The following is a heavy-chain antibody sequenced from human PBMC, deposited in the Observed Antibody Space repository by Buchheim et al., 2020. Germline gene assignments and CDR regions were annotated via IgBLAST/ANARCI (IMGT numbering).Heavy chain of an antibody. CDR1: GFTFSSYA. CDR2: ISYDGSNK. V-gene: IGHV3-30-3*01. CDR3: ARERRSGYSYGFYGMDV. D-gene: IGHD5-18*01. J-gene: IGHJ6*02. Sequence: QVQLVESGGGVVQPGRSLRLSCAASGFTFSSYAMHWVRQAPGKGLEWVAVISYDGSNKYYADSVKGRFTISRDNSKNTLYLQMNRLRAEDTAVYYCARERRSGYSYGFYGMDVWGQGTT.